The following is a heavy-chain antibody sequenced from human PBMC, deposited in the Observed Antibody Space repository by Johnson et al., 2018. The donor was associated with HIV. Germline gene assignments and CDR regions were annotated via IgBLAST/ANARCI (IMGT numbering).Heavy chain of an antibody. CDR1: GFTFNNYA. Sequence: QVLLLESGGGVVQPGRSLRLSCAASGFTFNNYAIHWVRQAPGQGLEWVAVISYDGSNKYYAASVKGRFTISSDNSKNTLYLQMNGLRTKATAVYYCAKAEYCDIWGQGTMVTVSS. V-gene: IGHV3-30*04. CDR2: ISYDGSNK. J-gene: IGHJ3*02. CDR3: AKAEYCDI. D-gene: IGHD6-6*01.